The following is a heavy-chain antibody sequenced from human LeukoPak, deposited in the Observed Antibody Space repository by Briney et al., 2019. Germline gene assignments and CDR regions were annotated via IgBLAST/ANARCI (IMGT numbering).Heavy chain of an antibody. CDR3: AKGGRGGYSYGSFDY. CDR2: ISWNSGSI. V-gene: IGHV3-9*01. J-gene: IGHJ4*02. D-gene: IGHD5-18*01. Sequence: GRSLRLSCAASGFTFDEYAMHWVRQAPGKGLGWVSGISWNSGSIGYADSVKGRFTISRDNAKNTPYLQMNSLRAEDTALYYCAKGGRGGYSYGSFDYWGQGTLVTVSS. CDR1: GFTFDEYA.